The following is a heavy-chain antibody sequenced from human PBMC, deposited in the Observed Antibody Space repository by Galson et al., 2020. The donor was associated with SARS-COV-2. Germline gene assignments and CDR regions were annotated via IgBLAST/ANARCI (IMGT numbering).Heavy chain of an antibody. J-gene: IGHJ4*02. CDR1: GFTFSSYD. V-gene: IGHV3-23*01. CDR3: AKDSAVSNYAYDY. Sequence: GESLKISCAASGFTFSSYDMSWVRQAPGKGLEWVSAISGSGDSTYYADSVQGRFTISRDNSKNTLYLQMNSLRAEDTAVYYCAKDSAVSNYAYDYWGQGTLVTVSS. CDR2: ISGSGDST. D-gene: IGHD1-7*01.